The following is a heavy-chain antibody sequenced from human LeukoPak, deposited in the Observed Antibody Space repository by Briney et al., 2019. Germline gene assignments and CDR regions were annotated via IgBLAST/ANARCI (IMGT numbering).Heavy chain of an antibody. Sequence: PSETLSLTCAVYGGSFSAYYWSWIRQPPGKGLEWIGEISHSGSTNYNPSLKSRVTISVDTSNNQFSLKLTSVTAADTAVYYCARKGRDYWGQGTLVTVSS. CDR2: ISHSGST. V-gene: IGHV4-34*01. CDR3: ARKGRDY. J-gene: IGHJ4*02. CDR1: GGSFSAYY.